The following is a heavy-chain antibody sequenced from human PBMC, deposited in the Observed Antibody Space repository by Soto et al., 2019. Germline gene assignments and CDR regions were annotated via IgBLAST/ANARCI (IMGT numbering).Heavy chain of an antibody. CDR3: AGEREVQTKNQLFLSAFDI. J-gene: IGHJ3*02. Sequence: QVPLVQSGAEVKKPGSSVKVSCKASGGTFSSYTISWVRQAPGQGLEWRGRIIPILGIANYAQKFQGRVTITADKATRTAYRELSSLRSEDTAVYYCAGEREVQTKNQLFLSAFDIWGQGTMVTVSS. CDR1: GGTFSSYT. CDR2: IIPILGIA. D-gene: IGHD2-2*01. V-gene: IGHV1-69*08.